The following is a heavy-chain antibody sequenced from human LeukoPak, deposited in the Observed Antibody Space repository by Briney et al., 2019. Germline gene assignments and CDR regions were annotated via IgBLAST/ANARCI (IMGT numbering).Heavy chain of an antibody. D-gene: IGHD2-2*01. Sequence: SETLSLTCTVSGYSISSGYYWGWIRQPPGKGLEWIGSIYHSGSTYYNPSLKSRVTISVDTSKNQFSLKLSSVTAADTAVCYCARLPSSSTSPYYYMDVWGKGTTVTVSS. V-gene: IGHV4-38-2*02. J-gene: IGHJ6*03. CDR3: ARLPSSSTSPYYYMDV. CDR1: GYSISSGYY. CDR2: IYHSGST.